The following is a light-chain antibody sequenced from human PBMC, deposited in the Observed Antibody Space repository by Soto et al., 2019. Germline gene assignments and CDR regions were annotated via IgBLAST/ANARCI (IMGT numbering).Light chain of an antibody. CDR1: QSISSDH. CDR2: GAS. Sequence: VFTLSAGIVSLYPGERATLACRASQSISSDHLAWYQQRPGQSPRLLIYGASSRTTGVPDRFSGSGSGTDFTLTISRLEPEDFAVYYCQHYRSAPFTFGPGTKVD. CDR3: QHYRSAPFT. J-gene: IGKJ3*01. V-gene: IGKV3-20*01.